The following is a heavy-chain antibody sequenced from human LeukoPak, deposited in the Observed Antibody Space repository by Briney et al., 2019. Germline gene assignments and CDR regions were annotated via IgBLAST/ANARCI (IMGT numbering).Heavy chain of an antibody. V-gene: IGHV4-34*01. D-gene: IGHD1-26*01. CDR2: INHSGST. CDR1: GGSFSGYY. J-gene: IGHJ4*02. Sequence: SETLSLTCAVYGGSFSGYYWSWIRQPPGKGLEWIGEINHSGSTNYNPSLKSRVTISVDTSKNQFSLKLSSVTAADTAVYYCARGCALPDQVDYWGQGTLVTVSS. CDR3: ARGCALPDQVDY.